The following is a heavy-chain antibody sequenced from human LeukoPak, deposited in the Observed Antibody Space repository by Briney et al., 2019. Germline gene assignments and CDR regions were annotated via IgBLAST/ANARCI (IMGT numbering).Heavy chain of an antibody. J-gene: IGHJ4*02. V-gene: IGHV3-53*01. CDR3: ASISN. CDR1: GFNGSGNY. CDR2: IYRGGDT. Sequence: GGSLRLSCAACGFNGSGNYMRWVRQAPGKGLVCVSVIYRGGDTYYAGSGKGRLIVSRDISKNTLYLQMNSLRAEDTAVYYCASISNGGQGILVTVSS.